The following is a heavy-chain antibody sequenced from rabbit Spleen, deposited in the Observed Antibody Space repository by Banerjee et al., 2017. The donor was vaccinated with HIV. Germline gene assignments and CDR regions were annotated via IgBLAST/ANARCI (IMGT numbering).Heavy chain of an antibody. Sequence: QSLEESGGDLVKPGASLTLTCTASGFSFSSNAMCWVRQAPGKGLEWIGCIGTGSGRTYYASWAKGRFTISKTSSTTVTLQMTSLTAADTATYFCASKDSNPFTGYDLWGPGTLVTVS. V-gene: IGHV1S40*01. CDR2: IGTGSGRT. CDR1: GFSFSSNA. CDR3: ASKDSNPFTGYDL. J-gene: IGHJ4*01. D-gene: IGHD2-1*01.